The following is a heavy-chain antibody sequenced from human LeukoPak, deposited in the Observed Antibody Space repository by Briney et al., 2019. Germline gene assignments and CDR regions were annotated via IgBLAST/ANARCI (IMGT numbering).Heavy chain of an antibody. Sequence: PGGSLRLSCAASGFTFSSYWMSWVRQAPGKGLEWVANIKQDGSEKYYVDSVKGRFTISRDNAKNSLYLQMNSLRAEDTAVYYCAREISNWYGPGAHDYWGQGTLVTASS. CDR1: GFTFSSYW. V-gene: IGHV3-7*01. J-gene: IGHJ4*02. D-gene: IGHD1-1*01. CDR2: IKQDGSEK. CDR3: AREISNWYGPGAHDY.